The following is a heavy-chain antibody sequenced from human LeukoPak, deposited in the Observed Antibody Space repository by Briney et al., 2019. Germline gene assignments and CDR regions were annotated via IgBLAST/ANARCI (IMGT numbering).Heavy chain of an antibody. J-gene: IGHJ4*02. CDR1: GFTFSSYA. V-gene: IGHV3-23*01. D-gene: IGHD6-13*01. Sequence: RGGSLRLSCAASGFTFSSYAMSWVRQAPGKELEWVSAISGSGGSTYYADSVKGRFTISRDNSKNTLYLQMNSLRAEDTAVYYCARDGVSFDYWGQGTLVTVSS. CDR2: ISGSGGST. CDR3: ARDGVSFDY.